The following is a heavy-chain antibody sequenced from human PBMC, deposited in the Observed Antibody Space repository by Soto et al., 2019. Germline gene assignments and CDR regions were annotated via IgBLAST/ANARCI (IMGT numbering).Heavy chain of an antibody. V-gene: IGHV3-33*01. CDR3: ARLAYSNFLWGLDS. D-gene: IGHD1-26*01. CDR1: GFIFSAYG. J-gene: IGHJ5*01. CDR2: VWNDGINK. Sequence: QGQLVESGGGVVQPGGSLRLSCAASGFIFSAYGIHWVRQAPGKGLEWVASVWNDGINKYYADSVKGRFTISRDNFKNTVDLQMNSLRVEDTAVYYCARLAYSNFLWGLDSWGQVTLVTASS.